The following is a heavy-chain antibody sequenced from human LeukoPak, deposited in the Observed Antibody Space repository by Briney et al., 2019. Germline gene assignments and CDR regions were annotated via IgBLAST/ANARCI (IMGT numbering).Heavy chain of an antibody. CDR2: INHSGST. CDR1: GGSISSYY. Sequence: SETLSLTCTVSGGSISSYYWSWIRQPPGKGLEWIGEINHSGSTNYNPSLKSRVTISVDTSKNQFSLKLSSVTAADTAVYYCARRSYGLDYWGQGTLVTVSS. V-gene: IGHV4-34*01. D-gene: IGHD5-18*01. CDR3: ARRSYGLDY. J-gene: IGHJ4*02.